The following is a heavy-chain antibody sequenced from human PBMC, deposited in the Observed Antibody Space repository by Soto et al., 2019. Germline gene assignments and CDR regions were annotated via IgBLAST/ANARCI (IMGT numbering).Heavy chain of an antibody. J-gene: IGHJ4*02. CDR1: GFTFRSSG. CDR3: ARGYSHGTNVDY. V-gene: IGHV3-33*01. D-gene: IGHD5-18*01. CDR2: IWYDGSNK. Sequence: LRLSCAASGFTFRSSGMHWVRQAPGKGLEWVSVIWYDGSNKYYADSAKGRFTIFRDNSKNTLYLQMNSLRVEDTAIYYCARGYSHGTNVDYWCQGTLFTVSS.